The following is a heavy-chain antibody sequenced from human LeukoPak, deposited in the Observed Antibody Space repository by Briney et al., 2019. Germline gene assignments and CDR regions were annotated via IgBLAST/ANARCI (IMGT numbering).Heavy chain of an antibody. J-gene: IGHJ4*02. CDR2: IKQDGSEK. CDR3: AKDHLPGIVAAGRDY. Sequence: GGSLRLSCAASGFTFSSYWMSWVRQAPGKGLEWVANIKQDGSEKYYVDSVKGRFTISRDNSKNTLYLQINSLRAEDTAVYYCAKDHLPGIVAAGRDYWGQGTLVTVSS. V-gene: IGHV3-7*03. CDR1: GFTFSSYW. D-gene: IGHD6-13*01.